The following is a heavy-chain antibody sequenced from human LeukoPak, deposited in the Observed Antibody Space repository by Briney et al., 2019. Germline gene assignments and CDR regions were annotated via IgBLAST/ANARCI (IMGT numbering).Heavy chain of an antibody. CDR3: ARDKGYYDYVWGSYRRGYDAFDI. CDR1: GFTFSSYS. D-gene: IGHD3-16*02. J-gene: IGHJ3*02. Sequence: GGSLRLSCAASGFTFSSYSMNWVRQAPGKGLEWVSSISSSSSYIYYADSVKGRFTISRDNAKNSLYLQMNSLRAEDTAVYYYARDKGYYDYVWGSYRRGYDAFDIWGQGTMVTVSS. CDR2: ISSSSSYI. V-gene: IGHV3-21*01.